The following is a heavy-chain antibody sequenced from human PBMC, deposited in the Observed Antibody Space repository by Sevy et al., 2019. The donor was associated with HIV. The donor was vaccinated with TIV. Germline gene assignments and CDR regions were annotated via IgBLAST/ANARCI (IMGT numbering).Heavy chain of an antibody. J-gene: IGHJ4*02. D-gene: IGHD6-19*01. V-gene: IGHV3-30-3*01. CDR1: GFTFSSYA. Sequence: GGSLRLSCAASGFTFSSYAMHWVRQAPGKGLERVAVISYDGSNKYYADSVKGRLTISRDNSKNTLYLQMNSLRAEDTDVYYCARDRGSSPLWDFDYWGQGTLVTVSS. CDR3: ARDRGSSPLWDFDY. CDR2: ISYDGSNK.